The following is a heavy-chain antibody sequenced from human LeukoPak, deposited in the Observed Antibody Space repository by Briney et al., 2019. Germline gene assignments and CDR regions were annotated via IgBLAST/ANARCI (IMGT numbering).Heavy chain of an antibody. CDR3: ASQDDYGGNSVGY. Sequence: GESLKISCKGSGYTFTSYWIGWVRQMPGKGLEWMGIIYAGDSDTRYSPSFQGQVTISADKSISTAYLQWSSLKASDTAMYYCASQDDYGGNSVGYWGQGTLVTVSS. CDR2: IYAGDSDT. D-gene: IGHD4-23*01. J-gene: IGHJ4*02. CDR1: GYTFTSYW. V-gene: IGHV5-51*01.